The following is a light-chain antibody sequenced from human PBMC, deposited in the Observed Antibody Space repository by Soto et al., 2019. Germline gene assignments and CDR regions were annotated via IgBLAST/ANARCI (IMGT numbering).Light chain of an antibody. CDR1: QSVSSY. J-gene: IGKJ2*01. V-gene: IGKV3-11*01. CDR3: QQRFNWPRFT. CDR2: DAS. Sequence: EIVLTQSPATLSLSPGERATLSCRASQSVSSYLGWYQQKPGQAPRLLIYDASNRATGIPARFSGGGSGTDFTLTISSIEPEDFAVYYCQQRFNWPRFTFGQGTKLEIK.